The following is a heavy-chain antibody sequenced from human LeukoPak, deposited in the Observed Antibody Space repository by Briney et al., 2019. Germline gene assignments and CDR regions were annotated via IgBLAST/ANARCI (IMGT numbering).Heavy chain of an antibody. Sequence: ASVKVSCKASGYTFTSYGISWVRQAPGQGLEWMGWISAYNGNTNYAQKLQGRVTMTTDTSMSTAYMELRSLRSDDTAVYYCARHVHLRDYEPLDYWGQGTLVTVSS. CDR3: ARHVHLRDYEPLDY. CDR2: ISAYNGNT. CDR1: GYTFTSYG. V-gene: IGHV1-18*01. D-gene: IGHD3-22*01. J-gene: IGHJ4*02.